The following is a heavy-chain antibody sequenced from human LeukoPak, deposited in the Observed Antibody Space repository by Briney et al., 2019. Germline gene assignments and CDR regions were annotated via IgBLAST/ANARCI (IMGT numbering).Heavy chain of an antibody. J-gene: IGHJ4*02. CDR2: IYYSGST. CDR3: VKSGGYGLIDY. CDR1: GGSMSSYY. Sequence: SETLSLTCTVSGGSMSSYYWSWIRQPPGKGLEWIGYIYYSGSTYYNASLQSRVTISIDTSKNQFSLRLNSVTAADTAMYYCVKSGGYGLIDYWGQGTLVTVSS. D-gene: IGHD1-26*01. V-gene: IGHV4-59*04.